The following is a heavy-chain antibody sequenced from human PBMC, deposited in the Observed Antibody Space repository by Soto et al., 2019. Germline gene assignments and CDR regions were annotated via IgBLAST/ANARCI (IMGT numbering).Heavy chain of an antibody. CDR3: AASIFYYGMDV. CDR2: IYPGDSDT. V-gene: IGHV5-51*01. CDR1: GYTFTSYW. J-gene: IGHJ6*02. Sequence: GSLKISCKGSGYTFTSYWIGWVRQMPGKGLEWMGIIYPGDSDTKYNPSFQGQVTISADKSITTTYLQWSSLKASDTAIYYCAASIFYYGMDVWGQGTTVTVSS.